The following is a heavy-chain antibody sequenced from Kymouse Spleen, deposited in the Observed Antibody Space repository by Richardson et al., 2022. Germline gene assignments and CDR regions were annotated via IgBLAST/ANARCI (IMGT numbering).Heavy chain of an antibody. Sequence: EVQLVESGGGLVQPGGSLRLSCAASGFTFSSYSMNWVRQAPGKGLEWVSYISSSSSTIYYADSVKGRFTISRDNAKNSLYLQMNSLRDEDTAVYYCARDPTYYYGSGSSFDYWGQGTLVTVSS. D-gene: IGHD3-10*01. V-gene: IGHV3-48*02. CDR2: ISSSSSTI. CDR3: ARDPTYYYGSGSSFDY. J-gene: IGHJ4*02. CDR1: GFTFSSYS.